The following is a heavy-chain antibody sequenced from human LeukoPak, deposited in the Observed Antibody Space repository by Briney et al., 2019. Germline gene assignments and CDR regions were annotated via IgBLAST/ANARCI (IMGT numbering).Heavy chain of an antibody. J-gene: IGHJ5*02. CDR1: GYTFTGYY. V-gene: IGHV1-2*02. Sequence: ASVKVSCKASGYTFTGYYMHWVRQAPGQGLEWMGWINPNSGGTNYAPNFQGRVTMTRDTSSSTVNMELTRLRSDDTAVYYYARPLGSLKEYWWFDPWGQGTLVTVSS. CDR3: ARPLGSLKEYWWFDP. CDR2: INPNSGGT. D-gene: IGHD2/OR15-2a*01.